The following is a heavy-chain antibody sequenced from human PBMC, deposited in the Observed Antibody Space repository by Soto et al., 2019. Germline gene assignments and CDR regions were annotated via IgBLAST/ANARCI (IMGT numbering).Heavy chain of an antibody. CDR3: AKGRGSGWLYFQH. CDR1: GFTFSSYA. V-gene: IGHV3-23*01. D-gene: IGHD6-19*01. Sequence: EVQLLESGGGLVQPGGSLRLSCAASGFTFSSYAMSWVRQAPGKGLEWVSAISGSGGSTYYADSVKGRFTISRDNSKNTRYMQMNSVRAEDTAVYYCAKGRGSGWLYFQHWGQGTLVTVSS. J-gene: IGHJ1*01. CDR2: ISGSGGST.